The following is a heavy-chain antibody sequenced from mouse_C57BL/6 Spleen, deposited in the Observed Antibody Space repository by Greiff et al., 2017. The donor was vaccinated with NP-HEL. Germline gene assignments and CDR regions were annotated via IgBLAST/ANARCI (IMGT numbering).Heavy chain of an antibody. CDR3: ARVGEDFDDFDY. CDR1: GYSITSGYY. CDR2: ISYDGSN. J-gene: IGHJ2*01. V-gene: IGHV3-6*01. Sequence: EVQLQQSGPGLVKPSQSLSLTCSVTGYSITSGYYWNWIRQFPGNKLEWMGYISYDGSNNYNPSLKNRISITRDTYKNQFFLKLNSVTTEDTATYYCARVGEDFDDFDYWGQGTTLTVSS. D-gene: IGHD3-3*01.